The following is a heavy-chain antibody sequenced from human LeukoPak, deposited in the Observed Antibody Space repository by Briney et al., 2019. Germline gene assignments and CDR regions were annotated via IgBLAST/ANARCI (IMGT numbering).Heavy chain of an antibody. CDR1: GFIFSNYA. J-gene: IGHJ5*01. CDR3: VKDPRDTYGTNWFVS. Sequence: GGSLRLSCGASGFIFSNYAMSWVRQAPGKGLQWVSQISGTGGATWYAGFARDRFTISRDNSKKTLYLQMSGLRVEDTAMYYCVKDPRDTYGTNWFVSWGQGTLLIVSS. D-gene: IGHD2-21*01. V-gene: IGHV3-23*01. CDR2: ISGTGGAT.